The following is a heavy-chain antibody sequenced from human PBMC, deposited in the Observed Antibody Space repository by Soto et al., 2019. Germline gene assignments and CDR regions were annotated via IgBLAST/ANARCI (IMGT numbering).Heavy chain of an antibody. J-gene: IGHJ4*02. CDR3: ARLRRGSGSYADY. D-gene: IGHD3-10*01. CDR2: IYYSGST. Sequence: QVQLQESGPGLVKPSETLSLTCTVSGGSISSYYWSWIRQPPGKGLKCMGYIYYSGSTNYNPSLKSLIPISVDTSTNQFSLTLSSVTAADTAVYYCARLRRGSGSYADYWGQGTLVTVSS. V-gene: IGHV4-59*01. CDR1: GGSISSYY.